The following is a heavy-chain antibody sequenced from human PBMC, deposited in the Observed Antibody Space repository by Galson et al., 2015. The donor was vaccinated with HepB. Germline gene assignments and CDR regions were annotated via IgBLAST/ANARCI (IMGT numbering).Heavy chain of an antibody. CDR2: INTNTGNP. D-gene: IGHD4-17*01. V-gene: IGHV7-4-1*02. CDR1: GYTFTSYA. J-gene: IGHJ5*02. Sequence: SVKVSCKASGYTFTSYAMNWVRQAPGQGLEWMGWINTNTGNPTYAQGFTGRFVFSLDTSVSTAYLQISSLKAEDTAVYYCARVLRYGDYRWFDPWGQGTLVTVSS. CDR3: ARVLRYGDYRWFDP.